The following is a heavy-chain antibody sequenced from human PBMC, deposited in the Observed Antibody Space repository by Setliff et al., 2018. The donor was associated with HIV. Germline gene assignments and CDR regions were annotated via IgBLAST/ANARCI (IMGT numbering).Heavy chain of an antibody. Sequence: GGSLRLSCVASGFTFNNAWMNWVRQAPGKGLEWLGRIKKSSDGGKTDDASPVKGRFTVSRDDSKSAIYLQMESLRAEDTALYYCVKDHVSFNGVFDPFDSWGQGTLVTVSS. J-gene: IGHJ4*02. D-gene: IGHD2-8*01. V-gene: IGHV3-15*01. CDR2: IKKSSDGGKT. CDR1: GFTFNNAW. CDR3: VKDHVSFNGVFDPFDS.